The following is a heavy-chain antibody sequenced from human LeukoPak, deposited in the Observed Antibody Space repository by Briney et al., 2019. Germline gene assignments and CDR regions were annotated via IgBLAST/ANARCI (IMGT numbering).Heavy chain of an antibody. Sequence: HPVGSLRLSSAASRFTFNNYAMTSVRQAPGKGLQCASAISGSGGTTLYADSVKGQFPISRANSKTTLHLQMNSIRAEDSAVYYGAKDQGIQLWLKYFQHCGQGTLATVSS. J-gene: IGHJ1*01. V-gene: IGHV3-23*01. D-gene: IGHD5-18*01. CDR1: RFTFNNYA. CDR2: ISGSGGTT. CDR3: AKDQGIQLWLKYFQH.